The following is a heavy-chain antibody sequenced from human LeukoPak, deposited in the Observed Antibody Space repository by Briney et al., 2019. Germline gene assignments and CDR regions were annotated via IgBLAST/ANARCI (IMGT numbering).Heavy chain of an antibody. Sequence: ASVKVSCKVSGYTLTELSMHWVRQAPGEGLEWMGGFDPEDGETIYAQKFQGRVTMTEDTSTDTAYMELSSLRSEDTAVYYCATGNSVAGPLYYWGQGTLVTVSS. D-gene: IGHD6-19*01. V-gene: IGHV1-24*01. CDR2: FDPEDGET. J-gene: IGHJ4*02. CDR1: GYTLTELS. CDR3: ATGNSVAGPLYY.